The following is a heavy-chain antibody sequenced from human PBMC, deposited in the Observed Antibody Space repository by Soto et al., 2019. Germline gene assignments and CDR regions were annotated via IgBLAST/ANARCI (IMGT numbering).Heavy chain of an antibody. CDR2: IAYDGSNK. V-gene: IGHV3-30*18. CDR3: AKEARITMIVVVTDAFDI. CDR1: GFTFGSYG. D-gene: IGHD3-22*01. J-gene: IGHJ3*02. Sequence: PGGSLRLPCAAFGFTFGSYGMHRVRQAPGKGLECVAVIAYDGSNKYYADSVKGRFTITRDNSKNTLYLQMNSLRAEDTAVYYCAKEARITMIVVVTDAFDIWGQGTMVTVSS.